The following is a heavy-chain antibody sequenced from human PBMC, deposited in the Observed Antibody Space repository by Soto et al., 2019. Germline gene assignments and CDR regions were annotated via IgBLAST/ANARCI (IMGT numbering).Heavy chain of an antibody. CDR2: IIPIFGTA. CDR3: ARAKRGYPEVNSWYFDL. D-gene: IGHD6-13*01. V-gene: IGHV1-69*12. J-gene: IGHJ2*01. Sequence: QVQLVQSGAEVKKPGSSVKVSCKASGGTFSSYAISWVRQAPGQGLEWMGGIIPIFGTANYAQKFQGRVTITAXXSXSIXDMELSSLRSEDTAVYYCARAKRGYPEVNSWYFDLWGRGTLVTVSS. CDR1: GGTFSSYA.